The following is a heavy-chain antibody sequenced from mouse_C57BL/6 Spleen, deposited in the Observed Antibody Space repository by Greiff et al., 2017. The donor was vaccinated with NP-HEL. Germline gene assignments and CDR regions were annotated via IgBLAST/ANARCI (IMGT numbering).Heavy chain of an antibody. CDR2: ISYSGST. D-gene: IGHD1-2*01. CDR1: GYSITSGYG. V-gene: IGHV3-2*02. J-gene: IGHJ2*01. Sequence: DVKLQESGPGLVKPSQSLSLTCTVTGYSITSGYGWNWIRQFPGNKLEWMGYISYSGSTNYNPSLKSRISITRVPSKNQFFLQLNSVTTEDTATYYCARTARIKYWGQGTTLTVSS. CDR3: ARTARIKY.